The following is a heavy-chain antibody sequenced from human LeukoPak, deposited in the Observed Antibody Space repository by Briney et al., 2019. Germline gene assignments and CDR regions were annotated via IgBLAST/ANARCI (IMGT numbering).Heavy chain of an antibody. V-gene: IGHV1-18*01. CDR1: GYTFSTYG. Sequence: ASVKVSCKASGYTFSTYGLTWVRQAPGQGLEWMGWISAYNGDTKYSQSLQGRVTMTTDTSTSTASMELRSLRSDGTAVYYCARSGVLDATSRYMDVWGKGTTVTVSS. CDR3: ARSGVLDATSRYMDV. CDR2: ISAYNGDT. J-gene: IGHJ6*03. D-gene: IGHD1-1*01.